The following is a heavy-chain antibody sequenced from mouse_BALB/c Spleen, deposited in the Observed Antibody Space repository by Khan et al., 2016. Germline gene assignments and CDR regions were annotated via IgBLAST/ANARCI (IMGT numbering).Heavy chain of an antibody. J-gene: IGHJ2*01. D-gene: IGHD1-1*01. CDR3: ARGYYGTSHFDY. Sequence: VQLQQSGAELVKPGASVKLSCTASGFNIKDTYMHWVKQRPEQGLEWIGRIDPANGNAKYDPKFQGKATITADTSSNTAFLQLSSLPSEDTAVYYCARGYYGTSHFDYWGRGTTLTVSS. V-gene: IGHV14-3*02. CDR2: IDPANGNA. CDR1: GFNIKDTY.